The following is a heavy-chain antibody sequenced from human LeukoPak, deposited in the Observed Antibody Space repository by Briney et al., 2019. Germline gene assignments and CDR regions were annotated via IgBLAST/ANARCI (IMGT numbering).Heavy chain of an antibody. Sequence: GGSLRLSCAASGFTFTDYYISWIRQAPGKGLEWVSFISGSGSPINYADSLKGRFTTSRDNAKNSLYLQMNSLRAEDTAVYYCAREGRYYGSGNYYLRYYGMDVWGQGTTVTVSS. J-gene: IGHJ6*02. CDR2: ISGSGSPI. D-gene: IGHD3-10*01. V-gene: IGHV3-11*01. CDR1: GFTFTDYY. CDR3: AREGRYYGSGNYYLRYYGMDV.